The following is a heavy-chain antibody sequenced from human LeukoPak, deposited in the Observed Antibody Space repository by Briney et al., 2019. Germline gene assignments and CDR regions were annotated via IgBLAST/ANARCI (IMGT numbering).Heavy chain of an antibody. J-gene: IGHJ4*02. CDR1: GFTFSSYA. CDR2: ISYDGSNK. V-gene: IGHV3-30-3*01. CDR3: ARAINHYFDY. Sequence: QSGGSLRLSCAASGFTFSSYAMHWVRQAPGKGLEWVAVISYDGSNKYYADSVKGRFTISRDNSKNTLYLQMNSLRAEDTAVYYCARAINHYFDYWGQGTLVTVSS.